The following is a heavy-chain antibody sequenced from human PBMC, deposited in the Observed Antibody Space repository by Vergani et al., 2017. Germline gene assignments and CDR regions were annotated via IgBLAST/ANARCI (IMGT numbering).Heavy chain of an antibody. Sequence: QVQLVQSGAEVKKPGASVKVSCKASGYTFTSYGISWVRQAPGQGLEWMGWISAYNGNTNYAQKLQGRVTMTTDTSTSTAYMELRSLRSDDTAVYYCARYAPSDYSSSWYLWYYGMDVWGQGTTVTVSS. CDR1: GYTFTSYG. D-gene: IGHD6-13*01. CDR2: ISAYNGNT. J-gene: IGHJ6*02. V-gene: IGHV1-18*01. CDR3: ARYAPSDYSSSWYLWYYGMDV.